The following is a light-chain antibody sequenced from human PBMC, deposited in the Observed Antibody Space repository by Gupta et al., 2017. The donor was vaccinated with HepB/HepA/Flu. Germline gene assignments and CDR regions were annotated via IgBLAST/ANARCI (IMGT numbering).Light chain of an antibody. Sequence: AIRMTQYPSSFSASTGDRVTITCRASQGISSYLAWYQQKPGKAPKLLIYAAFNLQSGVPSRFSGSGSGTDFTLTISCLQSEDFATYYCQQYYSYPLTFGGGTKVEIK. V-gene: IGKV1-8*01. CDR2: AAF. CDR3: QQYYSYPLT. J-gene: IGKJ4*01. CDR1: QGISSY.